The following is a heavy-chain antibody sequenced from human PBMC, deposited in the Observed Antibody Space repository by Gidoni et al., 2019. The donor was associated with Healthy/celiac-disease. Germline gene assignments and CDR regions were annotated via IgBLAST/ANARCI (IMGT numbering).Heavy chain of an antibody. V-gene: IGHV4-31*03. CDR1: GGSISSGGYY. D-gene: IGHD3-22*01. CDR2: VYYSWST. Sequence: QVQLQESGPGLVKPSQTLSLTCTVSGGSISSGGYYCSWIRQHPGKGLEWIGYVYYSWSTYYNPSLKSRVTISVDTSKNQFSLKLSSGTSADTAVYYCARSSGPSYFDYWGQGTLVTVSS. J-gene: IGHJ4*02. CDR3: ARSSGPSYFDY.